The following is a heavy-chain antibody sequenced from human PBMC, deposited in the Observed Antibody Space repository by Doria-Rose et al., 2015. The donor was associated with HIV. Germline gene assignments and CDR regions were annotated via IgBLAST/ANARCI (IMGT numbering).Heavy chain of an antibody. D-gene: IGHD3-10*01. Sequence: VQLVQSGGGLVRPGGSLRLSCATSGFTFSSHRINWVRQAPGKGLEWLSSISSTSAYINYADSVRGRFTISRDNARNSLYLRMDSLRAEDTAIYYCATGVTLDYWGQGTLVTVSS. CDR3: ATGVTLDY. CDR2: ISSTSAYI. V-gene: IGHV3-21*01. J-gene: IGHJ4*02. CDR1: GFTFSSHR.